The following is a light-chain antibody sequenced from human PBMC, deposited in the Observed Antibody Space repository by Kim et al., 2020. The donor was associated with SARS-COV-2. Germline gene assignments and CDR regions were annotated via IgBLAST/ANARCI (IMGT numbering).Light chain of an antibody. CDR3: SSYTSSTTYV. J-gene: IGLJ1*01. Sequence: GQSITITCTGTSSDIGGYNFVSWYQQHPGKAPKVMIYDVSKRPAGVSNRSSGTKAATTASLTISGLQADDEADYYCSSYTSSTTYVFGTGTKVTVL. V-gene: IGLV2-14*03. CDR1: SSDIGGYNF. CDR2: DVS.